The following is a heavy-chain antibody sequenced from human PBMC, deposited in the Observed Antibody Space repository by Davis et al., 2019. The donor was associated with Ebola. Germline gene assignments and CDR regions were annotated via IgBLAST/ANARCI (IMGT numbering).Heavy chain of an antibody. Sequence: ASVKVSCKTSGYTFTNYGLSWVRQAPGQGLEWMGWISPYNDNTNYAQRFQGRVTMTTDTSTGTAYMELRTLRSDDTAVYYCARDYFDRSGLLPYYYYGMDVWGQGTTVTVS. J-gene: IGHJ6*02. V-gene: IGHV1-18*01. CDR1: GYTFTNYG. D-gene: IGHD3-22*01. CDR2: ISPYNDNT. CDR3: ARDYFDRSGLLPYYYYGMDV.